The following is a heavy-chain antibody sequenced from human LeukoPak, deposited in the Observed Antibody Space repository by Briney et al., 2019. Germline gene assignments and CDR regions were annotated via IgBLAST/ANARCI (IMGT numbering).Heavy chain of an antibody. Sequence: SETLSLTCAVYGGSFTGHYWTWIRQPPGKGLEWIGEVNAGGDTYYNPPLGSRVTISLDTSKNQFSLRLNSVTAADTALYYCASGEDCSGGSCYRPLDYWGQGTLVTVSS. CDR1: GGSFTGHY. CDR2: VNAGGDT. J-gene: IGHJ4*02. D-gene: IGHD2-15*01. V-gene: IGHV4-34*01. CDR3: ASGEDCSGGSCYRPLDY.